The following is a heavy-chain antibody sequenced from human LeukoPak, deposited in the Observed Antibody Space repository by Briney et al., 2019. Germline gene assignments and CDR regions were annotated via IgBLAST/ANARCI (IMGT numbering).Heavy chain of an antibody. J-gene: IGHJ4*02. D-gene: IGHD6-19*01. V-gene: IGHV3-33*08. CDR1: GFNVNNAW. Sequence: DPGGSLRLSCAASGFNVNNAWMSWVRQAPGKGLEWVAVIWYDGSNKYYADSVKGRFTISRDNSKNTLYLQMNSLRAEDTAVYYCARDPFGYSSGWADYWGQGTLVTVSS. CDR2: IWYDGSNK. CDR3: ARDPFGYSSGWADY.